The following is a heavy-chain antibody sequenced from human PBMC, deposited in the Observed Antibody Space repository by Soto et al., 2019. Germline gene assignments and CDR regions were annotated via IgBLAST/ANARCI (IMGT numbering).Heavy chain of an antibody. V-gene: IGHV4-59*10. J-gene: IGHJ4*02. CDR3: ARYRREAVAGYTLDN. CDR1: GGSFSSYY. D-gene: IGHD6-13*01. CDR2: VYNSGST. Sequence: PSETLSLTCDVYGGSFSSYYWNWIRQPPGKGLEWLGYVYNSGSTNYNPSLKSRVTISEDTSKSQFSLKVNSMTAADTAVYYCARYRREAVAGYTLDNWGQGILVTVSS.